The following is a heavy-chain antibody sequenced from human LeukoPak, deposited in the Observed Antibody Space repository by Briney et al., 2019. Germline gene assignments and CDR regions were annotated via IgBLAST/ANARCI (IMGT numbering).Heavy chain of an antibody. CDR1: GFTFSSYW. J-gene: IGHJ4*02. Sequence: PGGSLRLSCAASGFTFSSYWMTWVRQAPGKGLERVANIKQDGSEKNYVDSVKGRFTISRDNAKNSLYLQMNSLRAEDTAVFYCVRDGGAAQFDYWGQGNLVTVSS. CDR3: VRDGGAAQFDY. V-gene: IGHV3-7*04. CDR2: IKQDGSEK. D-gene: IGHD3-16*01.